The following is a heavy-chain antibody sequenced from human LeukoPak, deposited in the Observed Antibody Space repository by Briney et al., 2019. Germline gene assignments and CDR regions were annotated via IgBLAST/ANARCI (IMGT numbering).Heavy chain of an antibody. CDR3: ARAGQGDAFDI. CDR1: GFTFSSYS. CDR2: ISSSSSYI. D-gene: IGHD3-10*01. J-gene: IGHJ3*02. Sequence: PGGSLRLSCAASGFTFSSYSMNGVRQAPGKGLEWVSSISSSSSYIYYADSVKGRFTISRDNAKNSLYLQMNSLRAEDTAVYYCARAGQGDAFDIWGQGTMVTVSS. V-gene: IGHV3-21*01.